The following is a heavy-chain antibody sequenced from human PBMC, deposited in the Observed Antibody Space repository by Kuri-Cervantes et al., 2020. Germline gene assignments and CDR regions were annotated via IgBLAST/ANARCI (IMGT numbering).Heavy chain of an antibody. CDR2: SNSNSGGT. CDR1: GYTFIDYY. CDR3: ARGLSGGPYYFDY. D-gene: IGHD6-25*01. Sequence: ASVKVSCKSSGYTFIDYYMHWVRQAPGQGLEWMGWSNSNSGGTNYAQKFQGRVTMTRDTSISTAYMELSRLRSDDTAVYYCARGLSGGPYYFDYWGQGTLVTVSS. J-gene: IGHJ4*02. V-gene: IGHV1-2*02.